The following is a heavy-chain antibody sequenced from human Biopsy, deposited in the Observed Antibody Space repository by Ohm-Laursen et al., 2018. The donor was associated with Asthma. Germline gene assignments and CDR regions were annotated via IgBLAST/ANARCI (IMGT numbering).Heavy chain of an antibody. CDR2: IYYSGST. Sequence: SDTLSLTCTVSGVSISSDYWSWIRQPPGKGLEWIGHIYYSGSTNYQPSLKSRVTISVDTSMNQFSLKLSSVTAADTAVYYCAREVVSSGFYFDSWGQGTLVTVSS. CDR1: GVSISSDY. D-gene: IGHD3-22*01. V-gene: IGHV4-59*01. J-gene: IGHJ4*02. CDR3: AREVVSSGFYFDS.